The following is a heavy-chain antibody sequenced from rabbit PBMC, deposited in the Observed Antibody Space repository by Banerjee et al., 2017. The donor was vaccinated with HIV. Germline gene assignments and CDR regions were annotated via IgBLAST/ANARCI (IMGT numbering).Heavy chain of an antibody. D-gene: IGHD7-1*01. CDR1: GFTLSSYV. V-gene: IGHV1S40*01. CDR3: ARDAGGDGYSNDL. CDR2: INTGSGSA. J-gene: IGHJ4*01. Sequence: GFTLSSYVMCWVRQAPGKGLEWIGCINTGSGSAYYANWAKGRFTISKTSSTTVTLQMTSLTAADTATYFCARDAGGDGYSNDLWGPGTLVTVS.